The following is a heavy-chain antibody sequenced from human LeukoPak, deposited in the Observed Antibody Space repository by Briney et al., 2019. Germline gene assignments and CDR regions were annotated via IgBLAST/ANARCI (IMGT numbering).Heavy chain of an antibody. V-gene: IGHV3-53*01. J-gene: IGHJ3*02. CDR3: ARENYYDSSGYYYGGGAFDI. D-gene: IGHD3-22*01. CDR1: GFTVSSNY. Sequence: GGSLRLSCAASGFTVSSNYMSWVRQAPGKGLEWVSVIYSGGSTYYADSVKGRFTIPRDNSKNTLYLQMNSLRAEDTAVYYCARENYYDSSGYYYGGGAFDIWGQGTMVTVSS. CDR2: IYSGGST.